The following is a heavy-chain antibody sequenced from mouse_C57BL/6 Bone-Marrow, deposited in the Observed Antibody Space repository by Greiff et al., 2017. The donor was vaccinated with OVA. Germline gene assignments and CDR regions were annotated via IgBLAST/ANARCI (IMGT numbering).Heavy chain of an antibody. J-gene: IGHJ4*01. CDR3: AKEIDYYSSSFYYYAMDY. V-gene: IGHV2-5*01. Sequence: QVQLKESGPGLVQPSQSLSITCTVSGFSLTSYGVHWVRQSPGKGLEWLGVLWRGGSTDYNAAFMSRLSITKDNSKSQVFFKMNRLQADDTAIYYCAKEIDYYSSSFYYYAMDYWGQGTSVTVSS. CDR2: LWRGGST. D-gene: IGHD1-1*01. CDR1: GFSLTSYG.